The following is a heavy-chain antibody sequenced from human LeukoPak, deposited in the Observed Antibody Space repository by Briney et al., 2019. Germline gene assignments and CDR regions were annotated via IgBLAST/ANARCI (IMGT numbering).Heavy chain of an antibody. CDR3: ARGGTTVTPGLLWFDP. V-gene: IGHV4-59*11. Sequence: SETLSLTCSVSGGSISSHYWSWIRQPPGKGLEWIGYIYYSGSTKYNPSPKSRVTISVDTSKNQFSLKLSSVTAADTAVYYCARGGTTVTPGLLWFDPWGQGTLVTVSS. CDR2: IYYSGST. CDR1: GGSISSHY. J-gene: IGHJ5*02. D-gene: IGHD4-17*01.